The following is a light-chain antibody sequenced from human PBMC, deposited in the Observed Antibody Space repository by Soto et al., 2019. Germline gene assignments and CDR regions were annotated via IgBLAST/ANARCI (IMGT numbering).Light chain of an antibody. J-gene: IGKJ1*01. CDR2: DAS. CDR1: QRVDRW. CDR3: QQYKDYTYT. V-gene: IGKV1-5*01. Sequence: DIQMTRSPSTLSASVGDRVTITCRASQRVDRWLAWYQQKPGQAPKLLISDASTLESGVPSRFSGSGSVTEFTLTITSLQPDDFATYYCQQYKDYTYTFGQGTKVDIK.